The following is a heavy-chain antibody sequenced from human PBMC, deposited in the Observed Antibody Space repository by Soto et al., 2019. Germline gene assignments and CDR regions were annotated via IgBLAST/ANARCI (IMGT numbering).Heavy chain of an antibody. CDR3: TRGRSGSGTFSPVDY. CDR1: GYSFNSYC. D-gene: IGHD3-10*01. V-gene: IGHV1-46*02. CDR2: INPSGGGT. J-gene: IGHJ4*02. Sequence: ASVKVSCNASGYSFNSYCISWARQAPGQGLEWMGIINPSGGGTSYAQKFQGRVTMTSDTSTSTVYMELSSLRSEDTAVYFCTRGRSGSGTFSPVDYWGQDTLFSVSS.